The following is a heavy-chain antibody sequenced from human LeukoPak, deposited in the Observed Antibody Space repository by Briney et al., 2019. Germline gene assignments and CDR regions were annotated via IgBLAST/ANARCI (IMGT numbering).Heavy chain of an antibody. CDR1: GFTFSSYA. CDR3: ARQSSGPKGRNFQH. Sequence: PGGSLRLSCAASGFTFSSYAMHWVRQAPGKGLEWVAVISYDGSNKYYADSVKGRFTISRDNSKNTLYLQMNSLRAEDTAVYYCARQSSGPKGRNFQHWGQGTLVTVSS. J-gene: IGHJ1*01. CDR2: ISYDGSNK. D-gene: IGHD6-19*01. V-gene: IGHV3-30-3*01.